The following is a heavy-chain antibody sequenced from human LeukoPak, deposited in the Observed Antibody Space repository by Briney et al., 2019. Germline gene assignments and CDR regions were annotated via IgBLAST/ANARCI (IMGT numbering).Heavy chain of an antibody. J-gene: IGHJ4*02. Sequence: SETLSLTCTVSGGSISSGGYYWSWIRQHPGKGLEWIGYIYYSGSTYYNPSLKSRVTISVDTSKNQFSLKLSFVTAADTAVYYCARYYYDSSGYYSYYFDYWGQGTLVTVSS. D-gene: IGHD3-22*01. CDR3: ARYYYDSSGYYSYYFDY. V-gene: IGHV4-31*03. CDR1: GGSISSGGYY. CDR2: IYYSGST.